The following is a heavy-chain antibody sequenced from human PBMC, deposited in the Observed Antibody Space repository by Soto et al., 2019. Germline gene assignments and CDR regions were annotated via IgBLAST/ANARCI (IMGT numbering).Heavy chain of an antibody. CDR1: GGSISSYY. V-gene: IGHV4-59*01. J-gene: IGHJ4*02. D-gene: IGHD4-4*01. Sequence: SETLSLTCTVSGGSISSYYWSWIRQPPGKGLEWIGYIYYSGSTNYNPSLKSRVTISVDTSKNQFSLKLSSVTAADTAVYYCARVGLEMATVQFDYWGQGTLVTVSS. CDR2: IYYSGST. CDR3: ARVGLEMATVQFDY.